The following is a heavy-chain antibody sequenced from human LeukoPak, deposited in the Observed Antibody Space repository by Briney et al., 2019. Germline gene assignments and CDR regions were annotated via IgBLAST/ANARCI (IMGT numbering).Heavy chain of an antibody. D-gene: IGHD6-19*01. Sequence: SVKVSCKASGGTFSSYAISWVRQAPGQGLEWMGRIIPILGIANYAQKFQGRVTITADKTTSTAYMELSSLRSEDTAVYYCARGPIAVAGSYYYYGMDVWGQGTTVTVSS. CDR2: IIPILGIA. CDR1: GGTFSSYA. V-gene: IGHV1-69*04. CDR3: ARGPIAVAGSYYYYGMDV. J-gene: IGHJ6*02.